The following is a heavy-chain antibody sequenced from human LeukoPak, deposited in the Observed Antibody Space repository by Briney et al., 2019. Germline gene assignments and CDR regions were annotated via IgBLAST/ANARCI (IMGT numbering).Heavy chain of an antibody. CDR3: AAAKSGYDTVGARDAFDI. J-gene: IGHJ3*02. Sequence: SSETLSLTCTVSGGSISSYYWSWLRQPAGKGLEWFGHIYSSGSTNYNPSLKSRVTMSVDTSKNQFSLKLSSVTAADTAMYYCAAAKSGYDTVGARDAFDIWGPGTMVTVSS. V-gene: IGHV4-4*07. CDR1: GGSISSYY. CDR2: IYSSGST. D-gene: IGHD5-12*01.